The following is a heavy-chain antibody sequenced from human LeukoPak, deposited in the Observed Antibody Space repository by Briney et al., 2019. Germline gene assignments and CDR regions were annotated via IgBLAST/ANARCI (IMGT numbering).Heavy chain of an antibody. CDR2: ISYDGSNK. V-gene: IGHV3-30-3*01. D-gene: IGHD6-13*01. CDR1: GFTFSSYA. J-gene: IGHJ4*02. CDR3: VKAGYTDSWPPDY. Sequence: GRSLRLSCAASGFTFSSYAMHWVRQAPGKGLEWVAVISYDGSNKYYADSVKGRFTISRDNSKNTLYLQMSSLRAEDTAVYYCVKAGYTDSWPPDYWGQGTLVTVSS.